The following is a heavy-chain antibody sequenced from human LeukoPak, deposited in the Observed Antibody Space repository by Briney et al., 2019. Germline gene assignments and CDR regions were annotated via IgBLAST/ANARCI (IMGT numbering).Heavy chain of an antibody. V-gene: IGHV4-34*01. J-gene: IGHJ5*02. D-gene: IGHD5/OR15-5a*01. CDR1: GGSIRSYY. CDR2: ITHTGTA. Sequence: SETLSLTCTVSGGSIRSYYWTWIRQPPGKGLEWIGEITHTGTANYNPSLKSRVTISVDTSKNQFSLRLTSVTAADTAVYYCARYDIVSTNYFDPWGQGTLVTVSS. CDR3: ARYDIVSTNYFDP.